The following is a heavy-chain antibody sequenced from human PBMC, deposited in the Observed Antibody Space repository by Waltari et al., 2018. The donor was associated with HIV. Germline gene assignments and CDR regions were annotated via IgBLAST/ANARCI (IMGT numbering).Heavy chain of an antibody. CDR3: AKELRSGYSYYYYGMDV. Sequence: GQLVESGGGVVQPGGSLRLSCAASGFSLSISGMHWVRQAPGKGLEWVTFIRYDGNTKYYADSVKGRFTISRDNSKNTLYLQMSSLRAEDTAVYYCAKELRSGYSYYYYGMDVWGQGTTVTVSS. CDR2: IRYDGNTK. V-gene: IGHV3-30*02. CDR1: GFSLSISG. D-gene: IGHD2-15*01. J-gene: IGHJ6*02.